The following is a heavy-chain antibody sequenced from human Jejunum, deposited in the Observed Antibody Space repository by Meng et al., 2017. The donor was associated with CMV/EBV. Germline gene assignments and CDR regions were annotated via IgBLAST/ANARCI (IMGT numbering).Heavy chain of an antibody. CDR3: ARVRVHSSGWRPFDY. CDR2: IYDSGSA. Sequence: SIRSSRTHWGWLRPPPGKGLEWIGNIYDSGSAYYNPSLKSRVSISKDTSKNQFSLRLDSVTAADTAVYYCARVRVHSSGWRPFDYWGRGTLVTVSS. CDR1: SIRSSRTH. V-gene: IGHV4-39*07. D-gene: IGHD6-19*01. J-gene: IGHJ4*02.